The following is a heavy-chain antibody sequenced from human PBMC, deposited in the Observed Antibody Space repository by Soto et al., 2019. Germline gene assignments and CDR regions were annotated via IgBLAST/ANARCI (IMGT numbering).Heavy chain of an antibody. CDR3: ARDGRVSFYYYGMDV. CDR1: GYTFTTHG. J-gene: IGHJ6*02. Sequence: QVQLVQSGAEVKEPGASVRVSCKASGYTFTTHGISWVRQAPGQGLEWMGWISPYNGKTTYAQKVQGRVTMTTDTSTSTAYMELRGLRSDDTAVYYCARDGRVSFYYYGMDVWGQGTTVIVSS. V-gene: IGHV1-18*04. CDR2: ISPYNGKT.